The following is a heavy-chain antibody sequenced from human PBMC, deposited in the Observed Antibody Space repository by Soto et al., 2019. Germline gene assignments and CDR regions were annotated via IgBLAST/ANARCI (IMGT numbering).Heavy chain of an antibody. J-gene: IGHJ4*02. CDR1: GFNVMSYW. CDR3: ARDIGFDYVN. Sequence: GGPLRLSCAVSGFNVMSYWMSWVRQAPGKGPKWVASIKEDGSEIYYLHSVRGRFSISRDSAGNALHLTMNYLSAEDTGVYFCARDIGFDYVNWGQGTLVTVSS. CDR2: IKEDGSEI. V-gene: IGHV3-7*01. D-gene: IGHD3-16*01.